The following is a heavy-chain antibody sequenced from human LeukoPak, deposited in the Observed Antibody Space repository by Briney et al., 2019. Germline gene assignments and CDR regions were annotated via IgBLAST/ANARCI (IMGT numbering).Heavy chain of an antibody. V-gene: IGHV3-23*01. CDR3: AKDPQYYDFWSGYYTGMDYYYGMDV. D-gene: IGHD3-3*01. J-gene: IGHJ6*02. Sequence: TGGSLRLSCAASGFTFSSYAMSWVRQAPGKGLEWVSAISGSGGSTYYADSVKGRFTISRDNSKNTLYLHMNSLRAEDTAVYYCAKDPQYYDFWSGYYTGMDYYYGMDVWGQGTTVTVSS. CDR2: ISGSGGST. CDR1: GFTFSSYA.